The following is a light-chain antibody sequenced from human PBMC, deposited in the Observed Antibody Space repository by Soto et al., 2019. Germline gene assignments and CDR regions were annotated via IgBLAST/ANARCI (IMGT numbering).Light chain of an antibody. CDR1: QSVTSSY. Sequence: EIVLTQSPGTLSLSPGERGTLSCRASQSVTSSYLAWYQQKPGQAPRLLIFGASSRATGIPDRFSGSGSGTDFTLTISRLEPEDFAVYYCQQYGSLPRTFGQGTKVEIK. V-gene: IGKV3-20*01. CDR2: GAS. J-gene: IGKJ1*01. CDR3: QQYGSLPRT.